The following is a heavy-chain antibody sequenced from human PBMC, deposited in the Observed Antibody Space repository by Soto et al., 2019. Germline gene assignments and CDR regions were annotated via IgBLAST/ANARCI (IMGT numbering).Heavy chain of an antibody. CDR3: ARAGASAGRMRHAFDS. Sequence: QAQLQQWGAGLLKPSGTLSLTCAVYGGSFSGYYWSWIRQPPGKGLEWIGEINHRGSTNCNPSLKSRVTISVDTSKNQFSLNLSSVTAADTAVYYCARAGASAGRMRHAFDSWGQGTMLTVSS. J-gene: IGHJ3*02. V-gene: IGHV4-34*01. D-gene: IGHD6-13*01. CDR1: GGSFSGYY. CDR2: INHRGST.